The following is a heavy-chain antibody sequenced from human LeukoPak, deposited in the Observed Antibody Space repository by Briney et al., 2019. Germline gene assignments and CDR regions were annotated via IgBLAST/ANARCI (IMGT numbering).Heavy chain of an antibody. J-gene: IGHJ5*02. CDR3: ARDRRMTRLGVVMRWFDP. V-gene: IGHV4-59*12. D-gene: IGHD3-3*01. CDR2: IYYGGST. CDR1: GGSISSYY. Sequence: SETLSLTCTVSGGSISSYYWRWIRQPPGKGREWIGYIYYGGSTNYNPSLKSRVTISVDTSKNQFSLRLNSVTAADTAVYYCARDRRMTRLGVVMRWFDPWGQGALVTVSS.